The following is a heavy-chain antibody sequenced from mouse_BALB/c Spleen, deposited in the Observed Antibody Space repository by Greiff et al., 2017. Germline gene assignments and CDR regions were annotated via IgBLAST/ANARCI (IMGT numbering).Heavy chain of an antibody. CDR2: IYPGNVNT. CDR3: ARGTPALVAHYAMDY. V-gene: IGHV1S56*01. J-gene: IGHJ4*01. D-gene: IGHD1-1*01. CDR1: GYTFTSYY. Sequence: QVQLQQSGPELVKPGASVRISCKASGYTFTSYYMHWVKQRPGQGLEWIGWIYPGNVNTKYNEKFKGKATLTADKSSSTAYMQLSSLTSEDSAVYFCARGTPALVAHYAMDYWGQGTSGTVSA.